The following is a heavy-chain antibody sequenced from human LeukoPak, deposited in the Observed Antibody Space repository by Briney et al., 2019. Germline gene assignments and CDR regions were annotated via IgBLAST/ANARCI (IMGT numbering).Heavy chain of an antibody. V-gene: IGHV4-59*01. CDR3: ARGDFCSSTNCYLRPMDV. Sequence: SETLSLTCTVSGGSISDYYWNWIRQPPGKGLEWIGYIYYSGSTTYNPSLKSRVTMSVDTAKNQFSLKLRSVNAADTAVYYCARGDFCSSTNCYLRPMDVWGKGTTVTVSS. CDR1: GGSISDYY. D-gene: IGHD2-2*01. J-gene: IGHJ6*03. CDR2: IYYSGST.